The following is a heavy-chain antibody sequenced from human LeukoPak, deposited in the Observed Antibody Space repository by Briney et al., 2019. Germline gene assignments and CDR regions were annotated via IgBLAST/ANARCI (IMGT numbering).Heavy chain of an antibody. D-gene: IGHD2-15*01. V-gene: IGHV4-34*01. CDR2: INHSGST. CDR3: ASSALGGSCWGV. J-gene: IGHJ4*02. CDR1: GGSFIGFH. Sequence: SETLSLTCAVYGGSFIGFHWNWIRQAPGKGLEWIGDINHSGSTNYNPSLTSRVTISVDPSKNQFSLNLSSVTAADTAVYYCASSALGGSCWGVWGQGTLVTVSS.